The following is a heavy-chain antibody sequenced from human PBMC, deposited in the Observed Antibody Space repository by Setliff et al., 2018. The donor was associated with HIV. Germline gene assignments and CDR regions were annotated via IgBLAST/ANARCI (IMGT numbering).Heavy chain of an antibody. Sequence: LTCSVSGASIRGHYWSWIRQSPGKGLEWIGNIYYSGNTNYNPSFKSRVTISVDTSKNQFSLRVNSVTAADTAVYYCARSLVPSGYYYGRHAFDIWGQGTKVTVSS. CDR2: IYYSGNT. CDR1: GASIRGHY. V-gene: IGHV4-59*08. CDR3: ARSLVPSGYYYGRHAFDI. J-gene: IGHJ3*02. D-gene: IGHD3-22*01.